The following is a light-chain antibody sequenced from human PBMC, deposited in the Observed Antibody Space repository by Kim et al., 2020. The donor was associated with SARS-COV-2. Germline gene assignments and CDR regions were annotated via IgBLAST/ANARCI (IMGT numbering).Light chain of an antibody. CDR3: QQWDT. CDR2: GAS. V-gene: IGKV3-20*01. J-gene: IGKJ5*01. Sequence: TLSLSPGERAPHSCRASQSVSSSYLAWYQQKPGQAPRLLIYGASSRATGIPDRFSGSGSGTDFTLTISRLEPEDFAVYYCQQWDTFGQGTRLEIK. CDR1: QSVSSSY.